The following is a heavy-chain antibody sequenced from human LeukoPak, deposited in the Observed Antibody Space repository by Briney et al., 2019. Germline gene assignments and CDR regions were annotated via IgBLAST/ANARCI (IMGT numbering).Heavy chain of an antibody. CDR3: AREGGPYRPLDY. CDR2: VNLQGST. Sequence: SGTLSLTCGVSGGSITSTNYWTRVRPPPGKGLEWIGEVNLQGSTNYNPSLMGRVAISVDMPENHISLQLTSVTAADTAVYYCAREGGPYRPLDYSGQGTLVTVSS. CDR1: GGSITSTNY. J-gene: IGHJ4*02. V-gene: IGHV4-4*02.